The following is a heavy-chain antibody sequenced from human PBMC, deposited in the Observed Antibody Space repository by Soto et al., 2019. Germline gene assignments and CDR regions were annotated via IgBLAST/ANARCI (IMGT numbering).Heavy chain of an antibody. CDR2: IGGSGGNR. CDR3: ARVASDYINSFDH. J-gene: IGHJ4*02. D-gene: IGHD4-4*01. CDR1: GFTFNAYA. V-gene: IGHV3-23*01. Sequence: EVQLLESGGGLVQPGGSLRLSCAASGFTFNAYAMTWVRQAPGKGLEWVSAIGGSGGNRYYAASVKGRFTISRDNSKDTVDLQMNRLRVEDTAVYYCARVASDYINSFDHWGQGILVTVSS.